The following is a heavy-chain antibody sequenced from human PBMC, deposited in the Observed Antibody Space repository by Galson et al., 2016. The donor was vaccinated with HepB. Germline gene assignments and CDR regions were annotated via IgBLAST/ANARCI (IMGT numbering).Heavy chain of an antibody. V-gene: IGHV4-61*02. D-gene: IGHD3-3*01. CDR2: VHSKGSP. J-gene: IGHJ3*02. CDR3: ARGPTEEDFWNDGGFDI. CDR1: GVSISSSNDY. Sequence: TLSLTCIVSGVSISSSNDYWTWIRQSAGKGLEWIGRVHSKGSPDYNPSLQSRVAIFLDTSKNQFSLRLTSVTAADTAVYYCARGPTEEDFWNDGGFDIWGQGTMVAVSS.